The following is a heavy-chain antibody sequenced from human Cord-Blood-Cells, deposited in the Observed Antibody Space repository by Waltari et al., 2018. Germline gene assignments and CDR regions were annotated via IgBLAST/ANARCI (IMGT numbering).Heavy chain of an antibody. V-gene: IGHV3-7*01. D-gene: IGHD3-22*01. J-gene: IGHJ4*02. Sequence: EVQLVDFGGGLVQPGGSLRLACAASGFTFSSYWMSWFRQAPGEGLEWVANIKQDGSEKYYVDSVKGRFTISRDNAKNSLYLQMNSLRAEDTAVYYCARGPDSSGYYFDYWGQGTLVTVSS. CDR2: IKQDGSEK. CDR1: GFTFSSYW. CDR3: ARGPDSSGYYFDY.